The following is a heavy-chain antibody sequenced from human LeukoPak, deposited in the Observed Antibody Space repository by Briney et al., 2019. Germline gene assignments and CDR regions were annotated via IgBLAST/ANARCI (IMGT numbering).Heavy chain of an antibody. Sequence: GGSLRLSCAASGFAFNNYAMSWVRQAPGKGLEWVSGISDSGGSTHYADSVKGRFTISRDNSKNTLYLQMNSLRAEDTAVYYCAKETEVVDIAMVTFAHWGQGILVTVSS. J-gene: IGHJ4*02. D-gene: IGHD5-18*01. CDR2: ISDSGGST. CDR3: AKETEVVDIAMVTFAH. V-gene: IGHV3-23*01. CDR1: GFAFNNYA.